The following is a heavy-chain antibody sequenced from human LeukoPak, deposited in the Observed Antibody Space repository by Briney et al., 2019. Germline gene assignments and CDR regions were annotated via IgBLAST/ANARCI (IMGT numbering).Heavy chain of an antibody. Sequence: SETLSLTCAVSGGSISSSNWWSWVRQPPGKGLEWIGEIYHSGSTNYNPSLKSRVTISVDKSKNQFSLKLSSVTAADTAVYYCARDHRGRGWWGPFFYWGQGTLVTVSS. D-gene: IGHD2-15*01. J-gene: IGHJ4*02. CDR1: GGSISSSNW. CDR3: ARDHRGRGWWGPFFY. CDR2: IYHSGST. V-gene: IGHV4-4*02.